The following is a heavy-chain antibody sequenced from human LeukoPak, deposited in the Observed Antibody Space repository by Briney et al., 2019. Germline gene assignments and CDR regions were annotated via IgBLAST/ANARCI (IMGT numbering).Heavy chain of an antibody. J-gene: IGHJ4*02. CDR2: IYHSGST. CDR3: ARRPLGYCSGGSCRRFDY. V-gene: IGHV4-38-2*02. Sequence: ASETLSLTCTVSDYSISSGYGYYWGWIRQPPGKGLEWIGNIYHSGSTNYNPSLKSRVTISVDTSKNQFSLKLSSVTAADTAVYYCARRPLGYCSGGSCRRFDYWGQGTLVTVSS. D-gene: IGHD2-15*01. CDR1: DYSISSGYGYY.